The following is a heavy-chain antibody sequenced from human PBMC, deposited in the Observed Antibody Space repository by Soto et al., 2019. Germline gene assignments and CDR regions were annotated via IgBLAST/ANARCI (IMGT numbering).Heavy chain of an antibody. CDR2: ICKNGDNK. V-gene: IGHV3-NL1*01. CDR1: GFSFNIYG. Sequence: GGSLRLSSVASGFSFNIYGMHWVRQAPGKALEWVSLICKNGDNKYYADSVKGRFIISRDNPKNSLYLQLHSLRPDDTAVYYCGKDDYNDGIDVWGQGTTVTVSS. J-gene: IGHJ6*02. D-gene: IGHD4-4*01. CDR3: GKDDYNDGIDV.